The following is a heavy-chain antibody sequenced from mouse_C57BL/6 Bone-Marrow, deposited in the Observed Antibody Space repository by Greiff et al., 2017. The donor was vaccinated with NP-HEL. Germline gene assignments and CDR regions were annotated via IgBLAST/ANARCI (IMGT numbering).Heavy chain of an antibody. D-gene: IGHD2-3*01. CDR3: TTGGSYEGY. Sequence: VQLKESGAELVRPGASVKLSCTASGFNIKDDYMHWVKQRPEQGLEWIGWIDPENGDTEYASKFQGKATITADTSSNTAYLQLSSLTSEDTAVYYGTTGGSYEGYWGQGTTLTVSS. J-gene: IGHJ2*01. CDR2: IDPENGDT. V-gene: IGHV14-4*01. CDR1: GFNIKDDY.